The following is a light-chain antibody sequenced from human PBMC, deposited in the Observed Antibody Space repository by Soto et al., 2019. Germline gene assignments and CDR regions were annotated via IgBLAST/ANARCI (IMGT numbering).Light chain of an antibody. V-gene: IGKV3-20*01. Sequence: EIVLTQSPGTLSLSPGERATLSCRASQSITNSYLAWYQQKPDQAPRLVIYGVSSRATGIPDRFRGGGSGTDFSLTISRLEPEDFAVYYCQHYGRSPLTFGQGTRLEIK. CDR2: GVS. J-gene: IGKJ5*01. CDR1: QSITNSY. CDR3: QHYGRSPLT.